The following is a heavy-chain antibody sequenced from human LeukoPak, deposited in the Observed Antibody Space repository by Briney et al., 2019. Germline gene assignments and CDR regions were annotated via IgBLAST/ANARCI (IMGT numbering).Heavy chain of an antibody. D-gene: IGHD3-3*01. Sequence: GGSLRLSCAASGFTFSSYAMHWVRQAPGKGLEWVAVISYDGSNKYYADPVKGRFTISRDNSKNTLYLQMNSLRAEDTAVYYCARDFYDFWSGYAPHFGYWGQGTLVTVSS. V-gene: IGHV3-30*04. CDR1: GFTFSSYA. CDR3: ARDFYDFWSGYAPHFGY. J-gene: IGHJ4*02. CDR2: ISYDGSNK.